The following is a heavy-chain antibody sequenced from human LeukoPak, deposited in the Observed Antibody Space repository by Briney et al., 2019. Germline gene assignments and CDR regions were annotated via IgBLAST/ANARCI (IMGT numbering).Heavy chain of an antibody. CDR3: ARGGGSYSGTDY. V-gene: IGHV1-69*06. CDR2: IIPIFGTA. J-gene: IGHJ4*02. CDR1: GGTFSNYA. Sequence: SVKVSCKASGGTFSNYAITWVRQAPGQGLEWMGGIIPIFGTANYAQKFQGRVTITADKSTSTAYMELSSLRSEDTAVYYCARGGGSYSGTDYWGQGTLVTVSS. D-gene: IGHD1-26*01.